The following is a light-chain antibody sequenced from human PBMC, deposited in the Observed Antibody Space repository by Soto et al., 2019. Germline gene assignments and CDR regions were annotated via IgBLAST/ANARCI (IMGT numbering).Light chain of an antibody. CDR2: EVS. V-gene: IGLV2-14*01. CDR1: SSDVGGYNY. Sequence: QSALTQPASVSGSPGQSITITCTGTSSDVGGYNYVSWYQQHPGKAPKVMIYEVSNRPSGVSNRFSGSKSGNTASLTISVLQFEDEAHYYCSSFTSSGTRVFGTGTKLTVL. J-gene: IGLJ1*01. CDR3: SSFTSSGTRV.